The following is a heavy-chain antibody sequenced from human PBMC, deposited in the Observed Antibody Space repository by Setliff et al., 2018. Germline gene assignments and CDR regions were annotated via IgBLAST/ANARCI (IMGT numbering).Heavy chain of an antibody. J-gene: IGHJ4*02. V-gene: IGHV3-23*03. CDR1: GFTFSTYA. D-gene: IGHD1-7*01. CDR2: IYSGDRNT. CDR3: AKPQVELRWGFES. Sequence: GSLRLSCVASGFTFSTYAMSWVRQAPGKGLEWVSTIYSGDRNTFYTDSVKGRFTIFRDGSKNTLFLQMTSLRAEDTAVYYCAKPQVELRWGFESWGQGTPVTVS.